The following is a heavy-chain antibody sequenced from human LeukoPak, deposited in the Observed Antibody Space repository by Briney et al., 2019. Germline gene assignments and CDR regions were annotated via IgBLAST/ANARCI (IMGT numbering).Heavy chain of an antibody. Sequence: GGSLRLSRAASGFTFSSYWMHWVRQAPGKGLVWVSRINSDGSSTSYADSVKGRFTISRDNAKNTLYLQMNSLRAEDTAVYYCARMYCSGGSCYFDYWGQGTLVTVSS. CDR1: GFTFSSYW. V-gene: IGHV3-74*01. J-gene: IGHJ4*02. D-gene: IGHD2-15*01. CDR2: INSDGSST. CDR3: ARMYCSGGSCYFDY.